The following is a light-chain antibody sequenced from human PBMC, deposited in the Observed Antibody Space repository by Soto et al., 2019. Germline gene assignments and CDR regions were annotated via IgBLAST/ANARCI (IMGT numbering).Light chain of an antibody. CDR3: SSYAGSNNFV. CDR1: SSDVGCYNY. J-gene: IGLJ1*01. Sequence: QSALTHPRSLSCSPLQSVTISCTGASSDVGCYNYVSWYQQHPGKAPKLMIYDVNKRPSGVPDRFSGSKSGNTASLTISGLQAEDEADYYCSSYAGSNNFVFGTGTKVTVL. CDR2: DVN. V-gene: IGLV2-11*01.